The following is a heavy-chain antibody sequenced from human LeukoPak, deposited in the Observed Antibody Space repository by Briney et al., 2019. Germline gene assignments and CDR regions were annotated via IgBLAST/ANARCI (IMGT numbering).Heavy chain of an antibody. CDR2: ISYDGSYK. CDR1: GFTVSSNY. D-gene: IGHD3-10*01. Sequence: GGSLRLSCAASGFTVSSNYMSWVRQAPGKGLEWVAVISYDGSYKYYADSVKGRFTISRDNSKNTLYLEMNRLRSEDTAVYYCARGDWDYGSGNFGYWGQGTLVTVSS. V-gene: IGHV3-30*03. CDR3: ARGDWDYGSGNFGY. J-gene: IGHJ4*02.